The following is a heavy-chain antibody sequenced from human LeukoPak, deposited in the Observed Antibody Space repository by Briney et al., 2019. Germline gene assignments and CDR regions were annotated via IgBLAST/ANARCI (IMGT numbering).Heavy chain of an antibody. J-gene: IGHJ6*02. D-gene: IGHD5-12*01. CDR2: ISAYNGNT. V-gene: IGHV1-18*01. Sequence: ASVKVSCKASGYTFTSYGISWVRQAPGQGLEWMGWISAYNGNTNYAQKLQGRVTMTTDTSTSTAYMELRSLRSDDTAVYYCASEGGDGYNFDYYYGMDVWGQGTTVTVSS. CDR1: GYTFTSYG. CDR3: ASEGGDGYNFDYYYGMDV.